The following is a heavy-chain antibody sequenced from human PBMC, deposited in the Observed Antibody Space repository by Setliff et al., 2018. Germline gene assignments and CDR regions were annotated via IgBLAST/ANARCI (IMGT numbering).Heavy chain of an antibody. J-gene: IGHJ6*02. CDR2: IYTSGST. CDR1: GGSISSGSYY. D-gene: IGHD6-6*01. V-gene: IGHV4-61*02. Sequence: PSETLSLTCTVSGGSISSGSYYWSWIRQPAGKGLEWIGRIYTSGSTNYNPSLKSRVTISVDTSKNQFSLKLSSVTAADTAVYYCARVSQLVVLSLYYYYGMDVWGQGTTVTAP. CDR3: ARVSQLVVLSLYYYYGMDV.